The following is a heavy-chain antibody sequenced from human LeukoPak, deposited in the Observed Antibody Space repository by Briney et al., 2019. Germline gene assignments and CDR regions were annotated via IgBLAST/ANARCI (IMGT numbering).Heavy chain of an antibody. J-gene: IGHJ4*02. D-gene: IGHD3-22*01. Sequence: GGSLRLSCAASGFTFSSYSTNWVRQAPGKGLEWVSYISSSTITIYYADSVKGRFTISRDNAKNSLYLQMNSLRAEDTAVYYCAKSSSSYYDTSGYLDYWGQGTLVTVSS. CDR2: ISSSTITI. CDR3: AKSSSSYYDTSGYLDY. V-gene: IGHV3-48*01. CDR1: GFTFSSYS.